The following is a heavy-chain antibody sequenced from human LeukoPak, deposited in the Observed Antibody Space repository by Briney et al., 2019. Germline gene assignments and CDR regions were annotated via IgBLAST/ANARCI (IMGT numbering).Heavy chain of an antibody. CDR1: GFTFSSYA. J-gene: IGHJ1*01. V-gene: IGHV3-64*01. CDR2: ISSNGGST. D-gene: IGHD3-3*01. CDR3: ARVEGHGYFQH. Sequence: GGSLRLSCAASGFTFSSYAMHWVRQAPGKGLEYVSAISSNGGSTYYANSVKGRFTISRDNSKNTLYLQMGSLRAEDMAVYYCARVEGHGYFQHWGQGTLATVSS.